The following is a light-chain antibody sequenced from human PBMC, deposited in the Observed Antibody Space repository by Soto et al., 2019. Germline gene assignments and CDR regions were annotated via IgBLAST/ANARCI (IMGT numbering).Light chain of an antibody. Sequence: DIVMTQSPLSLPVIPGEPASVSCGSSQSLLHSNGYNYLDWYLQKPGQSPQLLIFLGSSRASGVPVRFSGSGSGTDFTLKISRVEAEDVGVYYCMQALEGITFGQGTRLEIK. CDR1: QSLLHSNGYNY. V-gene: IGKV2-28*01. CDR2: LGS. CDR3: MQALEGIT. J-gene: IGKJ5*01.